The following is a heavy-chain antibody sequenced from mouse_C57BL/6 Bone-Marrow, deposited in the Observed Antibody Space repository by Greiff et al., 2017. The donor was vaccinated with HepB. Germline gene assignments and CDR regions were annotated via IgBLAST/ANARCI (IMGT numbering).Heavy chain of an antibody. CDR1: GYTFTDYY. V-gene: IGHV1-76*01. CDR2: IYPGSGNT. CDR3: ATLVYYYGSSYVYAMDY. Sequence: VKLMESGAELVRPGASVKLSCKASGYTFTDYYINWVKQRPGQGLEWIARIYPGSGNTYYNEKFKGKATLTAEKSSSTAYMQLSSLTSEDSAVYFCATLVYYYGSSYVYAMDYWGQGTSVTVSS. D-gene: IGHD1-1*01. J-gene: IGHJ4*01.